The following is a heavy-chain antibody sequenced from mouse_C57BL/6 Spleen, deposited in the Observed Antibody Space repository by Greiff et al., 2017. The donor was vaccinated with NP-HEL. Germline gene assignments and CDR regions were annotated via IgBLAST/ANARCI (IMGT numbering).Heavy chain of an antibody. CDR3: ARGWLLSAMDY. V-gene: IGHV1-64*01. J-gene: IGHJ4*01. CDR1: GYTFTSYW. Sequence: VQLQQPGAELVKPGASVKLSCKASGYTFTSYWMHWVKQRPGQGLEWIGMIHPNSGSTNYNEKFKSKATLTVDKSSSTAYMQLSSLTSEDAAVYYCARGWLLSAMDYWGQGTSVTVSS. D-gene: IGHD2-3*01. CDR2: IHPNSGST.